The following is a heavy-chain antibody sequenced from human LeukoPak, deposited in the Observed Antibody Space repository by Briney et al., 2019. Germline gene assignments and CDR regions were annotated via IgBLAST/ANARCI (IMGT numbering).Heavy chain of an antibody. J-gene: IGHJ4*02. V-gene: IGHV3-21*01. CDR3: AGYCSSEDY. CDR2: ISSSSTYI. D-gene: IGHD6-6*01. Sequence: GGSLILSCAASGFTFSTCSMNWVRQAPGKGLEWVSAISSSSTYIYYADSVKGRFTISRDDAKNSLSLQMNSLRAEDTAVYFCAGYCSSEDYWGQGTLVTVSS. CDR1: GFTFSTCS.